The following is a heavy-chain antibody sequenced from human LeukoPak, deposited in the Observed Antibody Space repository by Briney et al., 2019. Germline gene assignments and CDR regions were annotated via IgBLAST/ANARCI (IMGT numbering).Heavy chain of an antibody. J-gene: IGHJ5*02. CDR1: GYSFASYW. D-gene: IGHD2-2*01. V-gene: IGHV5-51*07. CDR3: ARLSGYCSSTSCYRLNWFDP. CDR2: IYPGDSDT. Sequence: GESLKISCKGSGYSFASYWIGWVHQMPGKGLEWMGIIYPGDSDTRYSPSFQGQVTISADKSISTAYLQWSSLKASDTAMYYCARLSGYCSSTSCYRLNWFDPWGQATLVTVSS.